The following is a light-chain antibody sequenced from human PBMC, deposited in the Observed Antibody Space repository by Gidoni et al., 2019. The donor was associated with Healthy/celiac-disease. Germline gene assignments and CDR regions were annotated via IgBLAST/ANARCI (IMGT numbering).Light chain of an antibody. J-gene: IGLJ2*01. V-gene: IGLV6-57*03. CDR1: SGSIASNY. CDR3: QSYDSSNPVV. Sequence: NFMLTPPHSVSESPGTPVTISCTRSSGSIASNYVQWYQQRPGSAPTTVIYEDNQRPSGVPDRFSGSIDSSSNSASLTISGLKTEDEADYYCQSYDSSNPVVFGGGTKLTVL. CDR2: EDN.